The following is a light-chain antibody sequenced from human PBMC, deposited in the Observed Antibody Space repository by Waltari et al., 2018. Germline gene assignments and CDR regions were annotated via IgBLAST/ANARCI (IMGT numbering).Light chain of an antibody. CDR3: SSYTTSSAPGV. CDR1: SSDVGTYNY. J-gene: IGLJ1*01. CDR2: DVT. Sequence: QSALTQPPSASGSPGQSVTISCTGTSSDVGTYNYVSWYQQHPGKAPKLMIYDVTKRPSGVPDRFSASKSGNTASLTVSGLQAEDEADYYCSSYTTSSAPGVFGTGTRVTVL. V-gene: IGLV2-8*01.